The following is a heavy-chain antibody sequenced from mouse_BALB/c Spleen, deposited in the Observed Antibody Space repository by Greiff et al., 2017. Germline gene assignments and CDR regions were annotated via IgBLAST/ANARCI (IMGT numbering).Heavy chain of an antibody. CDR2: IYPGNVNT. Sequence: QVQLQQSGPELVKPGASVRISCKASGYTFTSYYIHWVKQRPGQGLEWIGWIYPGNVNTKYNEKFKGKATLTADKSSSTAYMQLSSLTSEDSAVYFCARFITTVVEGYFDYWGQGTTLTVSS. J-gene: IGHJ2*01. CDR3: ARFITTVVEGYFDY. CDR1: GYTFTSYY. V-gene: IGHV1S56*01. D-gene: IGHD1-1*01.